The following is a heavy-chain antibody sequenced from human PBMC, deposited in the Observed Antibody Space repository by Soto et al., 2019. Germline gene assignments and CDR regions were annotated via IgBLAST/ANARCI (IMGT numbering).Heavy chain of an antibody. Sequence: WETLSLTCTVSGGSFSSSSYYWGWIRPPTGQGLEWIGSIYYSGSTYYNPSLKSRVTITVDTTKNQFSLMQSSVTAADTAVYYCARHRGPMVRGVITNWFDPWGQGTLVTVSS. V-gene: IGHV4-39*01. D-gene: IGHD3-10*01. CDR3: ARHRGPMVRGVITNWFDP. J-gene: IGHJ5*02. CDR1: GGSFSSSSYY. CDR2: IYYSGST.